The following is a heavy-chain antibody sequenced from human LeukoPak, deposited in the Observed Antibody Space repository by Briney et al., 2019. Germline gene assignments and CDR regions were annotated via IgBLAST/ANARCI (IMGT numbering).Heavy chain of an antibody. J-gene: IGHJ4*02. Sequence: PGGSLRLSCAASGFTVSSNYMSWVRQAPGKGLEWVSGISASGDVTFHADPVKGRFTISRDNSKNTLYLQMNSLKIEDTAVYYCTFIAGDTLDNWGQGTLVTVSS. CDR3: TFIAGDTLDN. CDR1: GFTVSSNY. CDR2: ISASGDVT. V-gene: IGHV3-53*01. D-gene: IGHD6-13*01.